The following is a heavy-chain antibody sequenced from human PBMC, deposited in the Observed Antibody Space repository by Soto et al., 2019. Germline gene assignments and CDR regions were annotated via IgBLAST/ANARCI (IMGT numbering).Heavy chain of an antibody. Sequence: GGSLRLSCAASGFTFSSYAMHWVRQAPGKGLEWVAVISYDGSNKYYADSVKGRFTISRDNSKNTLYLQMNSLRAEDTAVYYCAREADITMVRGLGYWGQGTLVTVS. D-gene: IGHD3-10*01. J-gene: IGHJ4*02. CDR1: GFTFSSYA. V-gene: IGHV3-30-3*01. CDR3: AREADITMVRGLGY. CDR2: ISYDGSNK.